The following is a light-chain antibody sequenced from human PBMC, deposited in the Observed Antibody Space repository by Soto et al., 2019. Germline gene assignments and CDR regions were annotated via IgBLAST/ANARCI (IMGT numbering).Light chain of an antibody. V-gene: IGKV3-20*01. Sequence: EIVLTQSPGTLSVPLGETATLSCRASQTVSSNYVAWYQQKAGQAPRLLIYGATNRATGVSDNFSGGGSGTAFALTISSLEPEDPAIYFCQQYGTSPPTFGGGTKVEIK. J-gene: IGKJ4*01. CDR3: QQYGTSPPT. CDR2: GAT. CDR1: QTVSSNY.